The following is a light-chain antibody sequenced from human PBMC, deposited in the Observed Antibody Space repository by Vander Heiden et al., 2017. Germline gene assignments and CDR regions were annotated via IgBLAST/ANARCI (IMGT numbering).Light chain of an antibody. V-gene: IGLV3-1*01. Sequence: KPSQSPSPSVTPGETPSMNTTGDTLGNDCTSWYQQKPGQAPVLVIYQGNKRPSGIPERFSGSTAGNTATLTISGSQPVDEADYYYKAWDSSTVVFGGGTKLTVL. CDR2: QGN. CDR3: KAWDSSTVV. CDR1: TLGNDC. J-gene: IGLJ2*01.